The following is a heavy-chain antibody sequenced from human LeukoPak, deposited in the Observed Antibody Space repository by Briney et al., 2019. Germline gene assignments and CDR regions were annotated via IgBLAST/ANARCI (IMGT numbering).Heavy chain of an antibody. CDR1: GFTFSSYE. CDR3: ARDPYYYDSGSFAAFDI. J-gene: IGHJ3*02. Sequence: GGSLRLSCAASGFTFSSYEMNWVRQAPGKGLEWVANINQDGSAKYYVDSMEGQFTISRDNAKNSLYLQMNSLRAEDTAVYYCARDPYYYDSGSFAAFDIWGQGTMVTVSS. V-gene: IGHV3-7*01. D-gene: IGHD3-10*01. CDR2: INQDGSAK.